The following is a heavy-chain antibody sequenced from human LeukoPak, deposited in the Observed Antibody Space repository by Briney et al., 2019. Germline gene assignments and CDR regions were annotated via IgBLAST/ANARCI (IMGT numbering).Heavy chain of an antibody. Sequence: GGSLRLSCAVSGFNFDDYAIHWVRQGPGKGLEWVAGISANGGFISYGESVKGRFTISRDNPRNSVFLQMNFLRAEDMAMYFCTKEVQRWHSYFYRPSYALDIWGQGTMVSVSS. CDR3: TKEVQRWHSYFYRPSYALDI. D-gene: IGHD3-22*01. J-gene: IGHJ3*02. CDR1: GFNFDDYA. V-gene: IGHV3-9*03. CDR2: ISANGGFI.